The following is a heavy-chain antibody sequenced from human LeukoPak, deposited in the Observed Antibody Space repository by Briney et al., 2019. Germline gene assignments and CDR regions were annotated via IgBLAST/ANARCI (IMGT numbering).Heavy chain of an antibody. D-gene: IGHD3-10*01. CDR1: GGSISSYY. J-gene: IGHJ4*02. Sequence: SETLSLTSTVSGGSISSYYWSWSRQPPGKGLGWIGYIYYSGSTNYNPSLKSRVTISVDTSKNQFSLKLSSVTAADTAVYYCARQSDPRLLWFGEVLSWGQGTLVTVSS. V-gene: IGHV4-59*01. CDR2: IYYSGST. CDR3: ARQSDPRLLWFGEVLS.